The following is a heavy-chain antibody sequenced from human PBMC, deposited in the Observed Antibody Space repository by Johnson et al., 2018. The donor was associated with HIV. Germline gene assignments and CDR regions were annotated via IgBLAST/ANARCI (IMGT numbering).Heavy chain of an antibody. D-gene: IGHD5-24*01. Sequence: QLVESGGGVVQPGRSLILSCAASGFTFDDYTMHWVRQAPGKGLEWVSLIAWDGSSAYYADSVKGRFTIARDNSKNSLYLEMNSLRAEDTALYYCAKDTGRWPVVAFDIWGQGTMVTVSS. CDR3: AKDTGRWPVVAFDI. CDR1: GFTFDDYT. J-gene: IGHJ3*02. V-gene: IGHV3-43D*03. CDR2: IAWDGSSA.